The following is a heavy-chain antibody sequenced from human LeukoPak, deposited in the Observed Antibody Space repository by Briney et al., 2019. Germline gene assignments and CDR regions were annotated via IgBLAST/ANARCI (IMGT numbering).Heavy chain of an antibody. D-gene: IGHD3-22*01. CDR3: TTDRHYYGY. Sequence: GGSLRLSCAASGFTFSNDRMSWVRQAQGKGMEWVGSIKSKTDGGTRDYAAHGKGKFTSERDDSKHPLYLQMNSLKTEDTAVYYCTTDRHYYGYWGQGTLVTVSS. CDR1: GFTFSNDR. CDR2: IKSKTDGGTR. V-gene: IGHV3-15*01. J-gene: IGHJ4*01.